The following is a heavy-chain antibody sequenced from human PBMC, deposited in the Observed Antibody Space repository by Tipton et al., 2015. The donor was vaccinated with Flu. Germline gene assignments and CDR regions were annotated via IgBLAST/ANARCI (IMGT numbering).Heavy chain of an antibody. CDR3: ARSKGGIQLKRYYYYYMGV. CDR2: IYFSGYT. CDR1: GGSISSSSYH. D-gene: IGHD5-18*01. Sequence: TLSLTCTVSGGSISSSSYHWGWIRQPPGKGLEWIGSIYFSGYTYYNPSLKSRVTISVDTSKNQFSLKLSSVTAADTAVYYCARSKGGIQLKRYYYYYMGVWGKGTTVTVSS. V-gene: IGHV4-39*07. J-gene: IGHJ6*03.